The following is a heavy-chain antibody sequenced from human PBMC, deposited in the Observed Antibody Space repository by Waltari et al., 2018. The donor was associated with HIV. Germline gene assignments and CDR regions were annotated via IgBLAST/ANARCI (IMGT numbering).Heavy chain of an antibody. CDR3: ARGFFQNDLRGLFDL. CDR2: INPKSGVT. J-gene: IGHJ2*01. D-gene: IGHD3-16*01. Sequence: QVQLVQSGAEVKMPGASVRVSCKASGYSFIAYYVHWVRQAPGQGLQWMGRINPKSGVTNYPQKFQGRVSMTRDTSISTAYREVTTLRSDDTAVYYCARGFFQNDLRGLFDLWGRGTLVTVSS. CDR1: GYSFIAYY. V-gene: IGHV1-2*06.